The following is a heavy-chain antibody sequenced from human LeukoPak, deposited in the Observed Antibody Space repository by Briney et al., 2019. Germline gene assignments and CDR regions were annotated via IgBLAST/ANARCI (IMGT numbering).Heavy chain of an antibody. CDR3: ARVVGLTGYSSSWYSGYYYYMDV. CDR1: GYTFTGDY. D-gene: IGHD6-13*01. CDR2: IIPIFGTT. J-gene: IGHJ6*03. V-gene: IGHV1-69*06. Sequence: ASVKVSCKASGYTFTGDYIHWVRQAPGEGLEWMGGIIPIFGTTNYAQKFQDRVTITADKSTSTAYMELSSLRSEDTAVYYCARVVGLTGYSSSWYSGYYYYMDVWGKGTTVTVSS.